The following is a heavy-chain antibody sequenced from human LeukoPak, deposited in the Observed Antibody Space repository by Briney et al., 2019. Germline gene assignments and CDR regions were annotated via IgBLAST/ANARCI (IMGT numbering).Heavy chain of an antibody. V-gene: IGHV3-21*01. CDR3: ARDQFSPVWASYGMDV. CDR1: GFTFSSYS. D-gene: IGHD3-16*01. Sequence: GGSLRLACAASGFTFSSYSMNWVRQAPGKGLEWVSSISSSSSYIYYADSVEGRFTISRDNAKNSLYLQMNSLRAEDTAVYYCARDQFSPVWASYGMDVWGQGTTVTVSS. J-gene: IGHJ6*02. CDR2: ISSSSSYI.